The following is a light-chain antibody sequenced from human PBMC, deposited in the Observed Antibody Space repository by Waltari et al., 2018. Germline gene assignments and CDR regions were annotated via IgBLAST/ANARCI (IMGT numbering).Light chain of an antibody. Sequence: SYVLTQPPSVSVAPGQTARITCGGNNIGSKRVHWYQQKPAQAPVLVVYDDSDRPPGIPERFSGSNSGNTATLTISRVEAGDEADYYCQVWDSSSDHPVVFGGGTKLTVL. CDR1: NIGSKR. V-gene: IGLV3-21*02. CDR3: QVWDSSSDHPVV. J-gene: IGLJ2*01. CDR2: DDS.